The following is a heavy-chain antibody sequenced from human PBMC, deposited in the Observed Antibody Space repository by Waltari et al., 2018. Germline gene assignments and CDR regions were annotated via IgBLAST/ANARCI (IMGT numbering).Heavy chain of an antibody. Sequence: EVQLVESGGGLVQPGGSLRLSCAASGFTFSSYWMSWVRQAPGKGLGWVANIKQDGSEKYYVDSVKGRFTISRDNAKNALYLQMNSLRAEDTAVYYCARSPYPAGPDYYYYMDVWGKGTTVTVSS. CDR2: IKQDGSEK. CDR3: ARSPYPAGPDYYYYMDV. CDR1: GFTFSSYW. D-gene: IGHD6-19*01. V-gene: IGHV3-7*01. J-gene: IGHJ6*03.